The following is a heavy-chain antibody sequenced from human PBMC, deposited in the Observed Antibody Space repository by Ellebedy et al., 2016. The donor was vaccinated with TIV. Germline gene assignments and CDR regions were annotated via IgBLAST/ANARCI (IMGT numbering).Heavy chain of an antibody. CDR3: ASPRRRYYGMDV. CDR1: GHTLTSYY. V-gene: IGHV1-46*01. CDR2: INPSGGST. Sequence: ASVKVSCKASGHTLTSYYMHWVRQAPGQGLEWMGIINPSGGSTTYAQKFQGRITMTRDTSPSTVYMELSSLRSEDTAVYYCASPRRRYYGMDVWGQGTSVTVSS. J-gene: IGHJ6*02.